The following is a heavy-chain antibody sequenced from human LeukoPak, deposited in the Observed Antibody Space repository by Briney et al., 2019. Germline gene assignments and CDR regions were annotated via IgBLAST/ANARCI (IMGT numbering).Heavy chain of an antibody. Sequence: PGGSLRLSXAASGFTFSSYGMHWVCQAPGKGLEWVSYISSSGSTIYYADSVKGRFTISRDNAKNSLYLQMNSLRAEDTAVYYCTRVPNRLYGDYVYWGQGTLVTVSS. V-gene: IGHV3-48*04. D-gene: IGHD4-17*01. CDR1: GFTFSSYG. CDR2: ISSSGSTI. J-gene: IGHJ4*02. CDR3: TRVPNRLYGDYVY.